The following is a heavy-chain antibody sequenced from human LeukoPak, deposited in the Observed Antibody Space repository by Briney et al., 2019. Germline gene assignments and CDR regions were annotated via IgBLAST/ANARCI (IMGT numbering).Heavy chain of an antibody. CDR3: ARGLGSSSWRNFDY. V-gene: IGHV1-8*01. J-gene: IGHJ4*02. Sequence: ASVKVSCKASGYTFTSYDINWVRQATGQGLEWMGWMNPNSGNTGYAQKFQGRVTMTRDTSISTAYMELSSLRSEDTAVYYCARGLGSSSWRNFDYWGQGTLVTVSS. CDR1: GYTFTSYD. CDR2: MNPNSGNT. D-gene: IGHD6-13*01.